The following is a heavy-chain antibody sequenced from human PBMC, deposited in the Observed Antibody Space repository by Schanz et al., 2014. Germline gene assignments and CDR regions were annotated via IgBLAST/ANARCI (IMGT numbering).Heavy chain of an antibody. J-gene: IGHJ4*02. CDR3: TTYDAGYLHY. CDR1: GFTFSSYW. V-gene: IGHV3-7*03. D-gene: IGHD3-22*01. CDR2: IKQDGSER. Sequence: EVQLVESGGGLVQPGGSLRLSCAASGFTFSSYWMSWVRQAPGKGLEWVANIKQDGSERYYVDSVKGRFTISRDNAKNSLYLQMNSLKIEDTAVYYCTTYDAGYLHYWGQGTLVTVSS.